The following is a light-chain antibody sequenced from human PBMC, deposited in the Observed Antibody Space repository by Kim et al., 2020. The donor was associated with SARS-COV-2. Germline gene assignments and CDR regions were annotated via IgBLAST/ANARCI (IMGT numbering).Light chain of an antibody. CDR1: SSDVGGYKF. Sequence: HSATISCTGTSSDVGGYKFVALYQQPPGQAPKLMIYEVSYRPSGVPDRFSDSKSGNTASLTVSGLQAEDEADYYCSSYAGSNNLGVFGTGTKVTVL. V-gene: IGLV2-8*01. CDR3: SSYAGSNNLGV. CDR2: EVS. J-gene: IGLJ1*01.